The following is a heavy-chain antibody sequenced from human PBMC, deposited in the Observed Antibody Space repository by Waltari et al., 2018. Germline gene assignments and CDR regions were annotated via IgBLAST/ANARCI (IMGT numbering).Heavy chain of an antibody. D-gene: IGHD3-10*01. CDR1: GGSISSGSYY. CDR2: IYTSGST. Sequence: QVQLQESGPGLVKPSQTLSLTCTVSGGSISSGSYYWSWIRQPAGKGLEWIGYIYTSGSTNYNPSLKSRVTISVDTSKNQFSLKLSSVTAADTAVYYCARDLRSYYGSGSPSGMDVWGQGTTVIVSS. CDR3: ARDLRSYYGSGSPSGMDV. J-gene: IGHJ6*02. V-gene: IGHV4-61*09.